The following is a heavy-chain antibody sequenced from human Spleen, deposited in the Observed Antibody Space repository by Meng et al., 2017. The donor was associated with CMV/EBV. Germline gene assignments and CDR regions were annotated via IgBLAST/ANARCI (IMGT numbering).Heavy chain of an antibody. CDR3: AKIFPSDYYKYSMDV. Sequence: SETLSLTCTVSGASITSSSYFWDWIRQSPGKGLEWIGSLSYGGRIYYNSSLKSRVTMSVEMSKNQITLRLTSVTAADTAVYYCAKIFPSDYYKYSMDVWGQGTTVTVS. V-gene: IGHV4-39*06. CDR2: LSYGGRI. J-gene: IGHJ6*02. D-gene: IGHD3-3*01. CDR1: GASITSSSYF.